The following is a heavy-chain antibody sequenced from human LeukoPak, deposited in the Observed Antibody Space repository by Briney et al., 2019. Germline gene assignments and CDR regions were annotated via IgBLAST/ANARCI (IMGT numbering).Heavy chain of an antibody. V-gene: IGHV1-18*01. J-gene: IGHJ6*02. CDR3: ASQVVPAALYYYYGMDV. CDR2: ISVYNGNT. CDR1: GYAFTNYA. Sequence: ASVKVSCKASGYAFTNYAISWVRQAPGQGLEWMGWISVYNGNTNYAQKLQGRVTMTTDTSTSTAYMELRSLRSDDTAVYYCASQVVPAALYYYYGMDVWGQGTTVTVSS. D-gene: IGHD2-2*01.